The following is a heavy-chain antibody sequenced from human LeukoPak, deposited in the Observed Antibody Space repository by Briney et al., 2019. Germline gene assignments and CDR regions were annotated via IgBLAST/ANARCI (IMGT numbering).Heavy chain of an antibody. CDR2: ISGSGGST. Sequence: GGSLRLSCAASGFTFSSYAMSWVRQAPGKGLEWVSAISGSGGSTYYADSVKGRFTFSRDNSKNTLYLQMNSLRAEDTAVYYCASDCSSTSCYTLDYWGQGTLVTVSS. CDR3: ASDCSSTSCYTLDY. CDR1: GFTFSSYA. V-gene: IGHV3-23*01. J-gene: IGHJ4*02. D-gene: IGHD2-2*02.